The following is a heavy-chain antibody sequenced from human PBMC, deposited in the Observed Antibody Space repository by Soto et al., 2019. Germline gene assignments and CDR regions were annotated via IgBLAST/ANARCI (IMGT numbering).Heavy chain of an antibody. CDR3: ARDTHSSGWYFFDY. CDR1: GYTFTGYY. D-gene: IGHD6-19*01. V-gene: IGHV1-2*04. Sequence: GNVSCKATGYTFTGYYMHWVRQAPGQGREWMGWINPNSGGTNYAQKFQGWVTMTRDTSISTAYMELSRLRSDDTAVYYCARDTHSSGWYFFDYWGQGTLVSVSS. CDR2: INPNSGGT. J-gene: IGHJ4*02.